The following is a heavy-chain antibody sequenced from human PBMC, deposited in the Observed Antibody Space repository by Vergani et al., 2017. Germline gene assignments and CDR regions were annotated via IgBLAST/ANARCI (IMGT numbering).Heavy chain of an antibody. CDR1: GASVYSYY. Sequence: QVKLQESGPGLVKPSETLSLICTVSGASVYSYYWSWIRQPPGKGLEWMGYVSFRGDTLYDPSVKGRMTISLNTSSNQFSLYLTSVTAADTAVYYCARSRIYYGAGSPDYWGQGTLVTVSS. V-gene: IGHV4-59*02. D-gene: IGHD3-10*01. CDR2: VSFRGDT. CDR3: ARSRIYYGAGSPDY. J-gene: IGHJ4*02.